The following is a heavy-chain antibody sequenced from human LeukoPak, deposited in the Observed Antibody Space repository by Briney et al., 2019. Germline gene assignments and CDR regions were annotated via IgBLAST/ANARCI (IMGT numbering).Heavy chain of an antibody. CDR2: ITINGNTK. CDR1: GFDLSTNE. D-gene: IGHD2-2*01. CDR3: SRRDPHAHL. V-gene: IGHV3-48*03. Sequence: PGGSLTLTCTASGFDLSTNEMNWVRQAQGQGLEWMAVITINGNTKNNANSVKDRFTISRDNARTSLYLQMNSLRVEATGVYYCSRRDPHAHLGGEGTLVTVSS. J-gene: IGHJ4*02.